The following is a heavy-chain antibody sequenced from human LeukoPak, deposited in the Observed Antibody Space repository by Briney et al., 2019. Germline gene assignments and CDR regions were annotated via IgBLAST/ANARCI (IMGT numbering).Heavy chain of an antibody. V-gene: IGHV3-23*01. CDR1: GFTFSKYW. CDR2: ISGSGGST. CDR3: ATSPTGEGY. D-gene: IGHD7-27*01. Sequence: TGGSLRLSCAACGFTFSKYWMHWVRHAPGKGLEWVSGISGSGGSTYYADSVKGRFTISRDNSKNTLYLQMNSLRADDTAIYYCATSPTGEGYWGQGTLVTVSS. J-gene: IGHJ4*02.